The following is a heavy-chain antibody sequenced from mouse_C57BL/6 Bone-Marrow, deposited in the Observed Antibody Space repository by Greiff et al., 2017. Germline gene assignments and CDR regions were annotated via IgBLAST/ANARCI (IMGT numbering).Heavy chain of an antibody. V-gene: IGHV3-6*01. CDR2: ISYDGSN. D-gene: IGHD1-1*01. Sequence: EESGPGLVKPSQSLSLTCSVTGYSITSGYYWNWIRQFPGNKLEWMGYISYDGSNNYNPSLKNRISITRDTSKNQFFLKLNSVTTEDTATYYCARVGLLYYFDYWGQGTTLTVSS. CDR3: ARVGLLYYFDY. CDR1: GYSITSGYY. J-gene: IGHJ2*01.